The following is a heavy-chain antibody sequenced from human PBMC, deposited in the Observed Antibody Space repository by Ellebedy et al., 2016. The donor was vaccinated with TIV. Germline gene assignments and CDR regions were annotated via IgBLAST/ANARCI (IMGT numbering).Heavy chain of an antibody. CDR3: ARSVGGSAAGTGDWFDP. CDR2: IWNDGTNK. Sequence: PGGSLRLSCTASGFTFRSYGMHGVRQAPGKGRVWVAVIWNDGTNKFYADSVKGRFTISRDDSKNTLYLQMNSLRTEDTAVYYCARSVGGSAAGTGDWFDPWGQGTLVIVSS. J-gene: IGHJ5*02. V-gene: IGHV3-33*01. D-gene: IGHD1-7*01. CDR1: GFTFRSYG.